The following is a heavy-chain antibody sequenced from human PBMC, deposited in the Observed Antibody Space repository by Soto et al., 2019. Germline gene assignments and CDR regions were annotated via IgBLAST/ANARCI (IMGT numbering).Heavy chain of an antibody. J-gene: IGHJ5*02. D-gene: IGHD5-12*01. CDR1: GYTFFTYD. CDR2: ISTYSGDT. Sequence: QVHLVQSGVEVKTPGASVKVSCQASGYTFFTYDISWVRQAPGQGLEWMGWISTYSGDTKYAQKFQGRVTMTTDTSTTTAYLELRSLGSDDTAVYYCARHHGPTTSENWFDPWGQGTLVTFSS. V-gene: IGHV1-18*01. CDR3: ARHHGPTTSENWFDP.